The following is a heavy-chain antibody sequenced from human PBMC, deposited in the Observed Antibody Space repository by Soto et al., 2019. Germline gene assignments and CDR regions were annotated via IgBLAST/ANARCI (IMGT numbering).Heavy chain of an antibody. J-gene: IGHJ6*02. D-gene: IGHD6-19*01. CDR3: ARWVGPIAVAGPSYYYYGMDV. Sequence: GASVKVSFKASGYTFTSYDINWLRQATGQGLEWMGWMNPNSGNTGYAQKFQGRVTMTRNTSISTAYMELSSLRSEDTAVYYCARWVGPIAVAGPSYYYYGMDVWGQGTTVTVSS. CDR1: GYTFTSYD. V-gene: IGHV1-8*01. CDR2: MNPNSGNT.